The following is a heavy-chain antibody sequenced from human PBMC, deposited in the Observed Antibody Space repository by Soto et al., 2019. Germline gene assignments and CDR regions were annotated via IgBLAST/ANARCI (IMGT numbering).Heavy chain of an antibody. CDR3: ARMRLVGATHYFDY. J-gene: IGHJ4*02. Sequence: GSGPTLVNPTQTLTLTCTFSGFSLSTSGMCVSWIRQPPGKALEWLALIDWDDDKYYSTSLKTRLTISKDTSKNQVVLTMTNMDPVDTATYYCARMRLVGATHYFDYWGQGTLVTVSS. CDR1: GFSLSTSGMC. D-gene: IGHD1-26*01. CDR2: IDWDDDK. V-gene: IGHV2-70*01.